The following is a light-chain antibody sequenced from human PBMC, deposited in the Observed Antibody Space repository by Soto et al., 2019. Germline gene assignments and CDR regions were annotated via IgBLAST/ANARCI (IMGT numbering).Light chain of an antibody. CDR3: QPYNNWPPWT. CDR1: QSVSSN. J-gene: IGKJ1*01. V-gene: IGKV3-15*01. Sequence: EVGMTQSPATLSVSPGERATLSCRASQSVSSNLAWYQQKPGQAPRLLIYGASTRATGIPARFSGSGSGTEFTLTISSLQSEDFAVYYCQPYNNWPPWTFGQGTKVDI. CDR2: GAS.